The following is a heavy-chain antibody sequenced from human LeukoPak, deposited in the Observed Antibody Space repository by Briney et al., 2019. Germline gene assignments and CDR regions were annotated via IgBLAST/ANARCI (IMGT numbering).Heavy chain of an antibody. D-gene: IGHD6-13*01. CDR1: GFTFSSYA. Sequence: PGGSLRLSCAASGFTFSSYAMSWVRQAPGKGLEWVSAISGSGGSTYYADSVKGRFTISRDNSKNTLYLQMNSLRAEDTALYYCAKGYLDRAAAPVDYWGQGTLVTVSS. J-gene: IGHJ4*02. V-gene: IGHV3-23*01. CDR3: AKGYLDRAAAPVDY. CDR2: ISGSGGST.